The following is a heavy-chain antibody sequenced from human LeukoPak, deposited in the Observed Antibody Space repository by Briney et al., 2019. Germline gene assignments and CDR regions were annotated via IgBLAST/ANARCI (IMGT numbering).Heavy chain of an antibody. V-gene: IGHV4-34*01. Sequence: SETLSLTCAAYGGSFSGYYWSWIRQPPGKGLEWIGEINHSGSTNYNPSLKSRVTISVDTSKNQFSLKLSSVTAADTAVYYCARGQGGSGSYYKLPLSDYWGQGTLVTVSS. CDR2: INHSGST. J-gene: IGHJ4*02. CDR1: GGSFSGYY. D-gene: IGHD3-10*01. CDR3: ARGQGGSGSYYKLPLSDY.